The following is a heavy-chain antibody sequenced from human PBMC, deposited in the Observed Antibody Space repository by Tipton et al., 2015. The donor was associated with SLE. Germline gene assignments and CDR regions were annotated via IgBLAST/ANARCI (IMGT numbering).Heavy chain of an antibody. D-gene: IGHD3-3*01. Sequence: TLSLTCTVSGGSISSGNFYWNWIRQHPGKGLEWIGDISYTGSTNYNPSLKSRVTMSVDTSKNQLSLKLSSVTAADTAVYYCARGNTIFGVGYWGQGTLVTVSS. CDR2: ISYTGST. CDR1: GGSISSGNFY. V-gene: IGHV4-31*03. J-gene: IGHJ4*02. CDR3: ARGNTIFGVGY.